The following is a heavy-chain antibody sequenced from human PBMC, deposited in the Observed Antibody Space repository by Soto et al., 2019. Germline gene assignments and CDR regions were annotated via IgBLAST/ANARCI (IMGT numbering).Heavy chain of an antibody. CDR2: INSDGST. CDR1: GFTFSNYR. J-gene: IGHJ4*02. Sequence: GSLRLSCAASGFTFSNYRMHWVRQAPGKGLVWVSSINSDGSTNHADSVKGRFTISRDNAKNTLYLQMNSLRVEDTAVYYCARDREGLAYWGQGALVTVSS. V-gene: IGHV3-74*01. CDR3: ARDREGLAY.